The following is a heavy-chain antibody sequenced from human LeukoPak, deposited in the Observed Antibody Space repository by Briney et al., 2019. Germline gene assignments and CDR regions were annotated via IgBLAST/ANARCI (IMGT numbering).Heavy chain of an antibody. Sequence: GGSLRLSCAASGFTFSSYAMSWVRQAPGKGLEWVSAVSGSGGSTYYADSVKGRFTISRDNSKNTLYLQMNSLRAEDTAVYYCAKVEQWPLRHFDYWGQGTLVTVSS. J-gene: IGHJ4*02. CDR2: VSGSGGST. CDR1: GFTFSSYA. D-gene: IGHD6-19*01. CDR3: AKVEQWPLRHFDY. V-gene: IGHV3-23*01.